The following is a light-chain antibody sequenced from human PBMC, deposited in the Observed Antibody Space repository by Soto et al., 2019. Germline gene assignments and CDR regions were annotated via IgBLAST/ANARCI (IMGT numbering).Light chain of an antibody. CDR3: AAWDDSLNGVV. Sequence: QSVLTQPPSASATPGQRVTVSCSGGSSNIGSNTVNWYQQLPGTAHKLLIHSNNQRPSVVPDRLSGSKSGTSASLAISGLQSEDEADYYCAAWDDSLNGVVFGGGTQLTVL. CDR1: SSNIGSNT. V-gene: IGLV1-44*01. J-gene: IGLJ2*01. CDR2: SNN.